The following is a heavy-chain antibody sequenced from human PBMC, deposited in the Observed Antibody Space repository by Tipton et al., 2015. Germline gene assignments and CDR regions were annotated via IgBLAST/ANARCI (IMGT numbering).Heavy chain of an antibody. CDR3: AKENGGWSLQSFYSVLDV. J-gene: IGHJ6*02. Sequence: SLRLSCAASGFTFRNYVMSWVRQAPGKGLEWVSGISWNSGSIGYADSVKGRFTISRDNAKNSLYLQMNRLGPEDTALYYCAKENGGWSLQSFYSVLDVWGQGPTATV. CDR1: GFTFRNYV. D-gene: IGHD6-19*01. V-gene: IGHV3-9*01. CDR2: ISWNSGSI.